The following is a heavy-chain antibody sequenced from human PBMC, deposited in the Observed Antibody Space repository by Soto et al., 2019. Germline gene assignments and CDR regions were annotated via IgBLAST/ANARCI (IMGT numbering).Heavy chain of an antibody. CDR2: IYPGDSDT. V-gene: IGHV5-51*01. CDR1: GYSFTSYW. D-gene: IGHD5-12*01. Sequence: GESLKISCKGYGYSFTSYWIGWVSQIPGKGLEWMGIIYPGDSDTRYSPSFQGQVTISADKSISTAYLQWSSLKASDTAMYYCARGGERLQLHGPHFDYWGQGTLVTASS. J-gene: IGHJ4*02. CDR3: ARGGERLQLHGPHFDY.